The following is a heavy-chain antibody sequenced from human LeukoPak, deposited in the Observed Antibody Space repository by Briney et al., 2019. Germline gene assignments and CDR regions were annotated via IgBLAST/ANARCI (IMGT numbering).Heavy chain of an antibody. CDR3: ARETYCSGGSCYPYYFDY. D-gene: IGHD2-15*01. Sequence: PGGSLRLSCAASGFTFSSYSMNWVRQAPGKGVEGVSYISSSSSTIYYADSVKGRFTISRDNAKNSLYLQMNSLRAEDTAVYYCARETYCSGGSCYPYYFDYWGQGTLVTVSS. CDR1: GFTFSSYS. V-gene: IGHV3-48*01. J-gene: IGHJ4*02. CDR2: ISSSSSTI.